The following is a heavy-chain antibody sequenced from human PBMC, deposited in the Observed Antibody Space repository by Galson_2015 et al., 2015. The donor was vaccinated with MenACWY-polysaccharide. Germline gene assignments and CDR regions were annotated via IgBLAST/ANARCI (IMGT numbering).Heavy chain of an antibody. D-gene: IGHD2-2*03. CDR1: GFTFSSYS. J-gene: IGHJ4*02. CDR3: ARFGGYCSSTSCYLYFDY. Sequence: SLRLSCAASGFTFSSYSMNWVRQAPGKGLEWVSSISSSSSYIYYADSVKGRFTIPRDNAKNSLYLQMNSLRAEDTAVYYCARFGGYCSSTSCYLYFDYWGQGTLVTVSS. V-gene: IGHV3-21*01. CDR2: ISSSSSYI.